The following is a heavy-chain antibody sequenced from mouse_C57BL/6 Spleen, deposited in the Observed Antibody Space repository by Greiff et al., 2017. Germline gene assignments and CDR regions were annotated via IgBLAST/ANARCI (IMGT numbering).Heavy chain of an antibody. CDR2: LSYDGSN. D-gene: IGHD1-1*01. CDR3: AREDYGSSYRYFDY. V-gene: IGHV3-6*01. CDR1: GYSITSGYY. J-gene: IGHJ2*01. Sequence: EVKLLESGPGLVKPSQSLSLTCSVTGYSITSGYYWNWIRQFPGNKLEWMGYLSYDGSNNYNPSLKNRISITRDTSKNQVFLKLNSVTTEDTATYYCAREDYGSSYRYFDYWGQGTTLTVSS.